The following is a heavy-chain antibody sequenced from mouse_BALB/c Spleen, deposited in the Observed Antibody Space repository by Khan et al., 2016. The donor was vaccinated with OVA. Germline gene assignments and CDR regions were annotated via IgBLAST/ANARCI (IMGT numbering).Heavy chain of an antibody. J-gene: IGHJ1*01. CDR3: ARFSSYYNTDV. D-gene: IGHD2-12*01. V-gene: IGHV9-1*02. Sequence: QIPLVQSGPELKKPGETVKISCKASGYTFTNYGMNWVKQAPGKGLKWMGWINTYTGEPTYAADFKGRFVFALDTSASTAYLQISNLKNAGMTTYSRARFSSYYNTDVWGAGTTVTVSS. CDR2: INTYTGEP. CDR1: GYTFTNYG.